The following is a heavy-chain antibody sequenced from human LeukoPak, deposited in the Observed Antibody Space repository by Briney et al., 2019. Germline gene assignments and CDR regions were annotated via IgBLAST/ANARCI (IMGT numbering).Heavy chain of an antibody. J-gene: IGHJ4*02. CDR2: ISAYNGNT. Sequence: ASVKVSCKASGYTFTSYGISWERQAPGQGLEWMGWISAYNGNTNYAQKLKGRVTMTTDTSTSTAYMELRSLRSDDTAVYYCARDTNPPYSSGWPFDYWGQGTLVTVSS. D-gene: IGHD6-19*01. CDR3: ARDTNPPYSSGWPFDY. V-gene: IGHV1-18*01. CDR1: GYTFTSYG.